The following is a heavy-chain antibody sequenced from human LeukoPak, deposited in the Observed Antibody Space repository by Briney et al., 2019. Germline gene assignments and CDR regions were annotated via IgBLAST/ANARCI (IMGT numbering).Heavy chain of an antibody. D-gene: IGHD3-10*01. CDR3: ARVNYGSGSYRDWFDP. J-gene: IGHJ5*02. CDR2: IYHSGTT. CDR1: GYSISSGYF. V-gene: IGHV4-38-2*02. Sequence: SETLSLTCTVSGYSISSGYFWGWIRQPPGKGLEWIGNIYHSGTTYYNPSLKSRVTISVDTSKNQFSLKVTSVTAADTAVYYCARVNYGSGSYRDWFDPWGQGTLVTVSS.